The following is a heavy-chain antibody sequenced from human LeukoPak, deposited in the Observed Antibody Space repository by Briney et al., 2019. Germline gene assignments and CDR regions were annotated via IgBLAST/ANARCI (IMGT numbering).Heavy chain of an antibody. Sequence: PGGSLRLSCAASGFTFSSYGMHWVRQAPGKGLEWVAFIRYDGSNKYYADSVKGRFTISRDNSKNTLCLQMNSLRAEDTAVYYCAKGLLLWFGELDYWGQGTLVTVSS. CDR3: AKGLLLWFGELDY. CDR2: IRYDGSNK. CDR1: GFTFSSYG. J-gene: IGHJ4*02. D-gene: IGHD3-10*01. V-gene: IGHV3-30*02.